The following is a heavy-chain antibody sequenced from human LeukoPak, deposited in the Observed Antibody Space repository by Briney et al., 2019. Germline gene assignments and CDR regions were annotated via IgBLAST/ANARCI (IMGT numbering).Heavy chain of an antibody. V-gene: IGHV4-4*07. CDR1: GGSISYYY. CDR3: ARGGRDTNNEREYDH. CDR2: INTSGST. Sequence: SETLSLTCTVSGGSISYYYWTWIRQPAGKGLEWIGRINTSGSTNYNPSLRSRVTMSVDTSKNQSSLKLSSVTAADTAVYYCARGGRDTNNEREYDHWGQGTLVTVSS. D-gene: IGHD1/OR15-1a*01. J-gene: IGHJ4*02.